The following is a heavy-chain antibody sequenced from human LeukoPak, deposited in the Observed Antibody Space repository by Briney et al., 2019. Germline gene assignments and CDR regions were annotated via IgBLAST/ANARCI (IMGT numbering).Heavy chain of an antibody. Sequence: GRSLRLSCAASGFTFSSYSMNWVRQAPGKGLEWVSSISSSSSYIYYADSVKGRFTISRDNAKNSLYLQMNSLRAEDTAVYYCARDPGIYDSSGPNDYWGQGTLVTVSS. CDR3: ARDPGIYDSSGPNDY. CDR1: GFTFSSYS. V-gene: IGHV3-21*01. CDR2: ISSSSSYI. D-gene: IGHD3-22*01. J-gene: IGHJ4*02.